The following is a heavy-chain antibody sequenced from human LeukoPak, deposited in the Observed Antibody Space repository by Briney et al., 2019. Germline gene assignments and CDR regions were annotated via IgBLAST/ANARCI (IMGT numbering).Heavy chain of an antibody. D-gene: IGHD3-9*01. Sequence: PGGSLRLSCAASGFTFSSYAMSWVRQAPGKGLEWVSAISGSGGSTYYADSVKGRFTISRDNSKNTPYLQMNSLRAEDTAVYYCAKPDILTGSPIYYFDYWGQGTLVTVSS. J-gene: IGHJ4*02. V-gene: IGHV3-23*01. CDR3: AKPDILTGSPIYYFDY. CDR1: GFTFSSYA. CDR2: ISGSGGST.